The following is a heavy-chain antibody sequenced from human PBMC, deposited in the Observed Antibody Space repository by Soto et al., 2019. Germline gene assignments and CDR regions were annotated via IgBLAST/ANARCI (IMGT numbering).Heavy chain of an antibody. CDR1: GFTFDDYT. V-gene: IGHV3-43*01. Sequence: EVQLVESGGVVVQPGGSLRLSCAASGFTFDDYTMHWVRQAPGKGLEWVSLIRWDGGSTYYADSVKGRFTISRDNSKNSLYLQMNSLRTEDTALYYCAKYMALDYGASDYGMDVWGQGTTVTVSS. CDR2: IRWDGGST. J-gene: IGHJ6*02. D-gene: IGHD4-17*01. CDR3: AKYMALDYGASDYGMDV.